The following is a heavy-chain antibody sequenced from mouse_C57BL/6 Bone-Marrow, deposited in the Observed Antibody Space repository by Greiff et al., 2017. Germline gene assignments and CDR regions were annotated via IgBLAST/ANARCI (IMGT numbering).Heavy chain of an antibody. D-gene: IGHD1-1*01. CDR1: GYTFTDYY. Sequence: EVQLQQSGPELVKPGASVKISCKASGYTFTDYYMNWVKQSHGKSLEWTGDINPNNGGTSYNQKFKGKATLTVDKSSSTAYMELRSLTSEDSAVYYCAAYYYGSSPRWYFDVWGTGTTVTVSS. J-gene: IGHJ1*03. V-gene: IGHV1-26*01. CDR2: INPNNGGT. CDR3: AAYYYGSSPRWYFDV.